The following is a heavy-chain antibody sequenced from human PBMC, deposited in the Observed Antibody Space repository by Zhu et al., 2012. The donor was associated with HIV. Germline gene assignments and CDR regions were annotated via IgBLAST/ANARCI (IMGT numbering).Heavy chain of an antibody. V-gene: IGHV4-38-2*02. CDR3: ARNLGYYGPGSYSPIFWFDP. J-gene: IGHJ5*02. Sequence: QVQLQESGPGLVKPSETLSLTCSVSGYSITSGYYWGWVRQPPGKGLEWIGSINHSGTTYYNPSLKSRATMSVDTSKNQFSLNLNSVTTADTAVYYCARNLGYYGPGSYSPIFWFDPWGQGTLVTVSS. D-gene: IGHD3-10*01. CDR1: GYSITSGYY. CDR2: INHSGTT.